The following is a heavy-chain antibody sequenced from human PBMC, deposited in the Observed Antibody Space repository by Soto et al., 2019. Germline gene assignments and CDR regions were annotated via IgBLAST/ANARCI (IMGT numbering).Heavy chain of an antibody. CDR3: ATDGAAGAVMGV. J-gene: IGHJ6*02. CDR2: ISSGGEYI. Sequence: GGSLRLSCTASGLIFSNYGMNWVRQAAGKRPEWVSSISSGGEYIDYAGSVKGRLTISRDNANNILYLQLTSLGVEDTAVYYCATDGAAGAVMGVWGQGT. V-gene: IGHV3-21*06. D-gene: IGHD6-13*01. CDR1: GLIFSNYG.